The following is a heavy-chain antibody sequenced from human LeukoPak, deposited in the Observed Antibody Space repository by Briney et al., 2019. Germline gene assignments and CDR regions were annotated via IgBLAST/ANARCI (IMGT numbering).Heavy chain of an antibody. CDR1: GGFISSGSYY. CDR2: IYTSGST. CDR3: ARGKVDIVATGPYYYYYYLDV. J-gene: IGHJ6*03. D-gene: IGHD5-12*01. Sequence: SETLSLTCTVSGGFISSGSYYWSWIRQPAGKGLEWIGRIYTSGSTNYNPSLKSRVTISVDTSKNQFSLKLSSVTAAGTAVYYCARGKVDIVATGPYYYYYYLDVWGKGTTVTISS. V-gene: IGHV4-61*02.